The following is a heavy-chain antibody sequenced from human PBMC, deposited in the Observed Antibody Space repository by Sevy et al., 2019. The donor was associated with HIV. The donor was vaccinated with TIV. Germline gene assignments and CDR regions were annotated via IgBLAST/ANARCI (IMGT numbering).Heavy chain of an antibody. CDR1: GFTFDDYA. D-gene: IGHD4-4*01. CDR3: VKDLTVTTSEGDFHYGMDV. CDR2: INWNSGTV. Sequence: GGSLRLSCAASGFTFDDYAMHWVRQGPGKGLEWVSTINWNSGTVDYADSVKGRFTVSRDNAKNSLYIQMNSLRGEDTALYYCVKDLTVTTSEGDFHYGMDVWGQWTTVTVSS. V-gene: IGHV3-9*01. J-gene: IGHJ6*02.